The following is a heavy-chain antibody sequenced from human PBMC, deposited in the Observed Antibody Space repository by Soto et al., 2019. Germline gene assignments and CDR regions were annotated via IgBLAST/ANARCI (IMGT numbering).Heavy chain of an antibody. Sequence: SETLSLTCTVSGGSISSYYWSWIRQPPGKGLEWIGYIYYSGSTNYNPSLKSRVTISVDTPKNQFSLKLSSVTAADTAVYYCARVAPSHYYDSSGYLSDWGQGTLVTVSS. CDR1: GGSISSYY. V-gene: IGHV4-59*01. CDR3: ARVAPSHYYDSSGYLSD. J-gene: IGHJ4*02. CDR2: IYYSGST. D-gene: IGHD3-22*01.